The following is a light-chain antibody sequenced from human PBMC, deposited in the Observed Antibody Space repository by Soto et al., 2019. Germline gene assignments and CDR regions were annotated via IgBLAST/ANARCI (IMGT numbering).Light chain of an antibody. CDR1: NSLIAYNF. J-gene: IGLJ2*01. CDR3: GTWDTSLNAEL. Sequence: QSVLTQPPSVSAAPGPKVTLSCSGSNSLIAYNFVSWYRQLPGTAPKLLIYDDSKRPSGIPDRFSGSKSATSATLVITGLQTGYEADYYCGTWDTSLNAELFGGGTKVTVL. V-gene: IGLV1-51*01. CDR2: DDS.